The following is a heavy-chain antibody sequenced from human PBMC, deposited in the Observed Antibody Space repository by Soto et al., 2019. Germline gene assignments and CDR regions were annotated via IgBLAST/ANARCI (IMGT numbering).Heavy chain of an antibody. V-gene: IGHV4-31*03. CDR2: IYYSGST. J-gene: IGHJ4*02. CDR3: ARWPQLEPRFDN. CDR1: GGSISSGGYY. Sequence: SETLSLTCSVSGGSISSGGYYWSWIRQHPGKGLEWIGYIYYSGSTYYNPSLKSRVTISVDTSKNQFSLKLSSVTAADTAVHYCARWPQLEPRFDNWGQGTLVTVSS. D-gene: IGHD1-1*01.